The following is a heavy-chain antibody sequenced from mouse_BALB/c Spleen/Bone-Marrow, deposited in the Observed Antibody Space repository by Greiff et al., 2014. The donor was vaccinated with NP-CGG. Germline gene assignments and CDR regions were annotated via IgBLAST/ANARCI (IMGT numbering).Heavy chain of an antibody. CDR1: GYTFTSYV. CDR2: INPYNDGT. J-gene: IGHJ3*01. V-gene: IGHV1-14*01. CDR3: ARRGYRYDGFAY. D-gene: IGHD2-14*01. Sequence: VQLKESGPELVKPGASLKMSCKASGYTFTSYVMHWVKQKPGRGLEWIGYINPYNDGTKYNEKFKGKATLTSDKSSSTAYMELSSLTSEDSAVYYCARRGYRYDGFAYWGQGTLVTVSA.